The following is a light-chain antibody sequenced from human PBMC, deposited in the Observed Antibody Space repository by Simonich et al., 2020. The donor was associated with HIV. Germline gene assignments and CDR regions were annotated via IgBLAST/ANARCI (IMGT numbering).Light chain of an antibody. CDR1: HSHLHSDGKTY. V-gene: IGKV2D-29*02. J-gene: IGKJ2*01. CDR3: MQSIQLPLYT. Sequence: DIVMTQTPLSLSVTPGQPASISCMSSHSHLHSDGKTYLYWYLQKPGQSPQILIYDVSNRCSGVPDRFSGSGSGTDFTLKISRVEAEDVGVYYCMQSIQLPLYTFGQGTKLEIK. CDR2: DVS.